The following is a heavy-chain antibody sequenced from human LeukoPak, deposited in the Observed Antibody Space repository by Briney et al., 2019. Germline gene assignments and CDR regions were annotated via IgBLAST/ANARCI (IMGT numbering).Heavy chain of an antibody. J-gene: IGHJ4*02. Sequence: ASVKVSCTASGYTFTSYYMHWVRQAPGQGLEWMGIINPSGGSTSYVQKFQGRVTMTRDTSTSTVYMELSSLRSEDTAVYYCARDRGDYYDSSGSIGYWGQGTLVTVSS. CDR1: GYTFTSYY. CDR3: ARDRGDYYDSSGSIGY. D-gene: IGHD3-22*01. CDR2: INPSGGST. V-gene: IGHV1-46*01.